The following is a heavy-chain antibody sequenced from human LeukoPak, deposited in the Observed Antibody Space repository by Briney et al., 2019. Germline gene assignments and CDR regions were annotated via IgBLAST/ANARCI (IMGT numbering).Heavy chain of an antibody. CDR1: GYTFTNYG. J-gene: IGHJ4*02. CDR2: TGDYNGIT. D-gene: IGHD3-10*01. CDR3: AREVPDYYGSGRPAVVDY. V-gene: IGHV1-18*01. Sequence: GASVKVSCKAFGYTFTNYGISWVRQAPGQGLEYMGWTGDYNGITNYAQKLQGRVTMTTDTSTSTAYMELRSLTSDDTAVYYCAREVPDYYGSGRPAVVDYWGQGTLVTVSS.